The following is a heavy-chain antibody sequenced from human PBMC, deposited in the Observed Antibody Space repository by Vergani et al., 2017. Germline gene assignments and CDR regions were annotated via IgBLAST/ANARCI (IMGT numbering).Heavy chain of an antibody. CDR3: ARDLDGDYVDY. Sequence: QVQLVQSGAEVKKPGASVKVSCKASGYTFTGYYMHWVRQAHGQGLEWMGWINPIFGTANYAQKLQGRVTITTDTPTSTAYMERRSLRSDDTAVYYGARDLDGDYVDYWGQGTLVTVSA. CDR1: GYTFTGYY. V-gene: IGHV1-2*02. CDR2: INPIFGTA. J-gene: IGHJ4*02. D-gene: IGHD3/OR15-3a*01.